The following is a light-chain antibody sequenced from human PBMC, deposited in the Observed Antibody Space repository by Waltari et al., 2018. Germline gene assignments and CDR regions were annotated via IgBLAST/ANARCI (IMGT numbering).Light chain of an antibody. CDR1: QSVSRA. V-gene: IGKV3-20*01. CDR3: QHYVRLPLT. CDR2: AAS. Sequence: EIVLTQSPGTLSLSPGERATLSCRASQSVSRALAWYHQKPGQAPRLLIYAASSRATGIPDRFSGSGSGTDFSLTISRLEAEDLAVYYCQHYVRLPLTFGQGTKVEIK. J-gene: IGKJ1*01.